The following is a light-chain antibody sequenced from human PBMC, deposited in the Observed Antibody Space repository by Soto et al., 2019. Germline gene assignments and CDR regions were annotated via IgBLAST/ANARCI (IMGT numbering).Light chain of an antibody. J-gene: IGLJ1*01. CDR3: SSYTTSSTLYV. Sequence: QSVLTQPASVSGSPGQSITISCTGTNSDVGGYNYVSWYQQYPGKAPRLLIYEVTNRPSGVSNRFSGSKSGNTASLTISGLQAEDEADYYCSSYTTSSTLYVFGAGTKATVL. CDR2: EVT. CDR1: NSDVGGYNY. V-gene: IGLV2-14*01.